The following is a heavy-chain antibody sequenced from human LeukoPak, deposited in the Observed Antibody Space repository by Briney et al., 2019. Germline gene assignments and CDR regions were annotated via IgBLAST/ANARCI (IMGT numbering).Heavy chain of an antibody. CDR1: GGSISSSNW. J-gene: IGHJ4*02. D-gene: IGHD3-10*01. CDR3: ARHHSIYGSGSYPNFDY. V-gene: IGHV4-4*02. CDR2: IYHSGST. Sequence: SETLSLTCTVSGGSISSSNWWSWVRQPPGKGLEWIGEIYHSGSTNYNPSLKSRVTISVDKSKNQFSLKLSSVTAADTAVYYCARHHSIYGSGSYPNFDYWGQGTLVTVSS.